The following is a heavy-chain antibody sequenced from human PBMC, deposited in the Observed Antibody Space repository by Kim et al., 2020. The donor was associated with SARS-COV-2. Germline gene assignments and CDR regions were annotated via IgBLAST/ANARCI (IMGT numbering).Heavy chain of an antibody. CDR2: FDPTDDET. Sequence: GKGLEWLGGFDPTDDETIYAQKFQGRVTTTADTSIETAYMVLGSLGSEDSGVYFCATRKANHYYYGMDVWGQGTTVTVSS. J-gene: IGHJ6*02. V-gene: IGHV1-24*01. CDR3: ATRKANHYYYGMDV.